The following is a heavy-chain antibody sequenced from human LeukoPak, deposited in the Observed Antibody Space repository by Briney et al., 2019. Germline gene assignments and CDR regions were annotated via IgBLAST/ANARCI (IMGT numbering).Heavy chain of an antibody. D-gene: IGHD4-11*01. Sequence: GWSLRLSCAASGFTFSTYDMTWVRLAPGKGLEWVSSITDSGARTHFADSVRGRFTISRDNSKNTLSLQMNNLRAEDTAVYYCARQQSVRTGVPFFYVDYWGRGTLVTVSS. CDR2: ITDSGART. CDR1: GFTFSTYD. V-gene: IGHV3-23*01. J-gene: IGHJ4*02. CDR3: ARQQSVRTGVPFFYVDY.